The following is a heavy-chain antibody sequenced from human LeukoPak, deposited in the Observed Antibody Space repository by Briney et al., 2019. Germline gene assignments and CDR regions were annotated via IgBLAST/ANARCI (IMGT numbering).Heavy chain of an antibody. J-gene: IGHJ4*02. V-gene: IGHV3-30*03. CDR1: GFTFSSYG. Sequence: PGGSLRLSCAASGFTFSSYGMHWVRQAPGKGLEWVAVISYDGSNKYYADSVKGRFTISRDNSKNTLYLQMNSLRAEDTAVYYCARASLDFWSGYYTSYFDYWGQGTLVTVSS. D-gene: IGHD3-3*01. CDR3: ARASLDFWSGYYTSYFDY. CDR2: ISYDGSNK.